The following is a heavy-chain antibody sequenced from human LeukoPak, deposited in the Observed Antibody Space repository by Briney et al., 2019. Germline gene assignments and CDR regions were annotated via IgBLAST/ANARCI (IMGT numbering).Heavy chain of an antibody. J-gene: IGHJ4*02. CDR2: INYSGRT. V-gene: IGHV4-59*08. Sequence: SETLSLTCTASGGSIRNYYWSWIRQPPGKGLEWLGYINYSGRTNYNPSLKSRVTISVDTSMTQFSLRLSSVTAADTAIYYCARHVFTYGEPFDSWGQGTLITVSS. D-gene: IGHD3-10*01. CDR3: ARHVFTYGEPFDS. CDR1: GGSIRNYY.